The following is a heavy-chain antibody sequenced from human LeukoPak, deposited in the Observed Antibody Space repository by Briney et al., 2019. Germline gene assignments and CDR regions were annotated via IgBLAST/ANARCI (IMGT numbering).Heavy chain of an antibody. V-gene: IGHV4-59*01. D-gene: IGHD6-13*01. CDR3: ARAMGDGSSWQYYYYYYMDV. Sequence: KPSETLSLTCTVSGGSLSSYYRSWIRQPPGKGLEWIGYIYYSGSTNYNPSLKSRVTISVDTSKNQFSLKLSSVTAADTAVYYCARAMGDGSSWQYYYYYYMDVWGKGTTVTVSS. CDR1: GGSLSSYY. J-gene: IGHJ6*03. CDR2: IYYSGST.